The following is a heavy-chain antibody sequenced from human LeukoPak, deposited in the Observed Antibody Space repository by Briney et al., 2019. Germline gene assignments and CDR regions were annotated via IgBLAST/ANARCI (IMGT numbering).Heavy chain of an antibody. CDR2: INHSGST. CDR1: GGSFSGYY. J-gene: IGHJ4*01. CDR3: AKGKGLRFFEWLHRGFDY. D-gene: IGHD3-3*01. Sequence: SETLSLTCAVYGGSFSGYYWSWVRQPPGKGLEWIGEINHSGSTNYNPSLKSRVTISVDTSKNQFSLKLSSVTAADTAVYYGAKGKGLRFFEWLHRGFDYWGQGTLGTVSS. V-gene: IGHV4-34*01.